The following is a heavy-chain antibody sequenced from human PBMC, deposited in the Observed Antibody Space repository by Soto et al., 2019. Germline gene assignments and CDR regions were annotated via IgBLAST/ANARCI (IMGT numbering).Heavy chain of an antibody. CDR3: ARDPRFPYGSGSPYYYYGMDV. CDR2: INPTSGGT. V-gene: IGHV1-2*04. D-gene: IGHD3-10*01. Sequence: GSVKVCFNASGYPFTGYYMHLVRQAPGQGLEWMGWINPTSGGTNYAQKFQGWVTMTRDTSISTAYMELSRLRSDDTAVYYCARDPRFPYGSGSPYYYYGMDVWGQGTTVTVSS. J-gene: IGHJ6*01. CDR1: GYPFTGYY.